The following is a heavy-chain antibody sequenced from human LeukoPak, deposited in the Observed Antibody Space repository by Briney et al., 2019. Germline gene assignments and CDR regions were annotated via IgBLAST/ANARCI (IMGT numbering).Heavy chain of an antibody. V-gene: IGHV3-33*01. CDR3: ARDKPHLDY. J-gene: IGHJ4*02. CDR2: IWFDGNKK. Sequence: GGSLRLSCAASGFTFSSYGMHWVRQAPGKGLEWVALIWFDGNKKDYVDSVKGRFTISRDNAKNSLYLEMNSLRDEDTAVYYCARDKPHLDYWGQGTLVTVSS. CDR1: GFTFSSYG.